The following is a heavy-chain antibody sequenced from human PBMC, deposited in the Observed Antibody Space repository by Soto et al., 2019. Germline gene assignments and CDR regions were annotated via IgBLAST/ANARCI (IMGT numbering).Heavy chain of an antibody. J-gene: IGHJ6*02. CDR1: GYRFTAYW. Sequence: EEHLVQSGAEVKKPGDSLRISCKASGYRFTAYWIGWLRQKPGEGPEWMGVVYPGDSETRYSPSFQGQVTISVDKSISTAYLQWSSLKTSDTAMYFCSRGGLWLGDESPFYNYGMDVWGQGATVTVTS. CDR3: SRGGLWLGDESPFYNYGMDV. V-gene: IGHV5-51*01. D-gene: IGHD3-10*01. CDR2: VYPGDSET.